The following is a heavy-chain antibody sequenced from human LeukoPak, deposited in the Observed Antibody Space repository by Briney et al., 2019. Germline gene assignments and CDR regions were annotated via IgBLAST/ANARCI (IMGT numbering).Heavy chain of an antibody. Sequence: QPGGSLRLSCAASGFTVSSNYRNWVRQAPGKGLEWVSTITGSGDSTYYADSVKGRLTISRDNSKTTLYLQMNSLRAEDTAVYYCAKGHDYVYGWFDPWGQGTLVTVSS. D-gene: IGHD3-16*01. CDR3: AKGHDYVYGWFDP. V-gene: IGHV3-23*01. CDR1: GFTVSSNY. CDR2: ITGSGDST. J-gene: IGHJ5*02.